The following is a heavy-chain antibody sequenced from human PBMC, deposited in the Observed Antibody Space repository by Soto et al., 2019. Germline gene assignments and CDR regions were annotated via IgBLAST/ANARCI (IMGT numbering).Heavy chain of an antibody. CDR2: IRNTRMTI. CDR1: GFTFTLYS. Sequence: EVHLVESGGGLVQPGGSLRLSCVTSGFTFTLYSMNWVRQAPGKGLEWVTYIRNTRMTIYYADSVKGRFTVSRDNAKSSLYLQMDSLRDEDTAVYYGARGNWGSSDYWGQGTLVTGSS. CDR3: ARGNWGSSDY. V-gene: IGHV3-48*02. J-gene: IGHJ4*02. D-gene: IGHD7-27*01.